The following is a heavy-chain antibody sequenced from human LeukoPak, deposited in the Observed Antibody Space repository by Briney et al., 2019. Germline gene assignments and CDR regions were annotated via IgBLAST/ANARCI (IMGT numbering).Heavy chain of an antibody. CDR3: ASSMVRGVWEDV. J-gene: IGHJ6*02. D-gene: IGHD3-10*01. CDR2: IIPIFGTA. Sequence: ASVKVSCKASGGTFSSYAISWVRQAPGQGLEWMGGIIPIFGTANYAQKFQGRVTITADESTSTAYMELSSLRSEDTAVYYCASSMVRGVWEDVWGQGTTVTVSS. CDR1: GGTFSSYA. V-gene: IGHV1-69*13.